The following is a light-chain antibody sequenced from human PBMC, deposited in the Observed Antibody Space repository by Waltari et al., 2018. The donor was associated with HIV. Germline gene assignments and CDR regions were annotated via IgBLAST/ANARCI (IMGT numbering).Light chain of an antibody. V-gene: IGKV3-15*01. CDR2: GAS. Sequence: EIVMTQSPVTLFVSPGERPPFPCRASQSVSSNLAWYQQKPGQAPRLLIYGASTRATGIPARFSGSGSGTEFTLTISSLQSEDFAVYYCQHYNNWPPYTFGQGTKLEIK. J-gene: IGKJ2*01. CDR3: QHYNNWPPYT. CDR1: QSVSSN.